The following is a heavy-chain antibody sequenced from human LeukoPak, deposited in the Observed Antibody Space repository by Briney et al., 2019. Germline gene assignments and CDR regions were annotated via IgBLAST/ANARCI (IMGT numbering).Heavy chain of an antibody. J-gene: IGHJ4*02. CDR3: AKGRRSATSSGYFDY. CDR1: GFTFSSYA. V-gene: IGHV3-9*01. CDR2: ISWNSGSI. Sequence: PGRSLRLSCAASGFTFSSYAMHWVRQAPGKGLEWVSGISWNSGSIGYADSVKGRFTISRDNAKNSLYLQMNSLRAEDTALYYCAKGRRSATSSGYFDYWGQGTLVTVSS. D-gene: IGHD3-22*01.